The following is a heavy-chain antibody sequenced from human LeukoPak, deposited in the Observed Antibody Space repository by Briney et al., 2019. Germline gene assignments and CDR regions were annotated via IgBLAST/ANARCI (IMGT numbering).Heavy chain of an antibody. J-gene: IGHJ4*02. CDR3: ARRYSSSSKTYYFDY. Sequence: SETLSLTCTVSGGSISSYYWSWIRQPPGKGLEWIGYIYTSGRTNYNPSLKSRVTISVDTSKNQFSLKLSSVTAADTAVYYCARRYSSSSKTYYFDYWGQGTLVTVSS. D-gene: IGHD6-6*01. V-gene: IGHV4-4*09. CDR1: GGSISSYY. CDR2: IYTSGRT.